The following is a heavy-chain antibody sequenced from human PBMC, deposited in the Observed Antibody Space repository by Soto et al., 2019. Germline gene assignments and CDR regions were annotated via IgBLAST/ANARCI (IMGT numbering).Heavy chain of an antibody. Sequence: ASVKVSCKASGYTFTSYAMHWVRQAPGQRLEWMGWINAGNGNTKYSQKFQGRVTITRDTSASTAYMELSSLRSEDTAVYYCAREVETHEYYDSSGYSDAFDIWGQGTMVPVSS. CDR2: INAGNGNT. V-gene: IGHV1-3*01. D-gene: IGHD3-22*01. CDR3: AREVETHEYYDSSGYSDAFDI. J-gene: IGHJ3*02. CDR1: GYTFTSYA.